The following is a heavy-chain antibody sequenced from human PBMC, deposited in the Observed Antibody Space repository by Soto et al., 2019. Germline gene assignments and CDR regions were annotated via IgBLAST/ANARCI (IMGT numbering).Heavy chain of an antibody. Sequence: QVQLVESGGGVVQPGRSLRLSCAASGFTFSSYGMHWVRQAPGKGLEWVAVISYDGSNKYYADSVKGRFTISRDNSKNTLYLQMNSLRAEDTAVYYCAKGRGGSHFDYWGQGTLVPVSS. V-gene: IGHV3-30*18. CDR2: ISYDGSNK. J-gene: IGHJ4*02. CDR3: AKGRGGSHFDY. D-gene: IGHD3-10*01. CDR1: GFTFSSYG.